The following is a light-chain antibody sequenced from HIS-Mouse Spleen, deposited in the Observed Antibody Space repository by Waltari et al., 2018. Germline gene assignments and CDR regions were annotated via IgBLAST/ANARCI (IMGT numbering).Light chain of an antibody. CDR2: TTT. CDR3: VLYMGSGIWV. V-gene: IGLV8-61*01. J-gene: IGLJ3*02. CDR1: SGSVSTSYY. Sequence: QTVVTQEPSFSVSPGGTVTLTCGLSSGSVSTSYYPSWSQQTPGQAPPTLLYTTTTRSSGVPDRFSGSILRNKAALTITGDQADDESDYYCVLYMGSGIWVFGGGTKLTVL.